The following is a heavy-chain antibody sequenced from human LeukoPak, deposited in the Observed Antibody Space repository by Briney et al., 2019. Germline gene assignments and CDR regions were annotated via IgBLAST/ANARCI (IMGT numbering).Heavy chain of an antibody. Sequence: SETLSLTCTVSGGSISSYYWSWIRQPPGKGLEWIGYTYYSGSTNYNPSLKSRVTISVDTSKNQFSLKLNSVTAADTAVYFCARGSISGTRIYYYYYLDVWGKGTTVTISS. V-gene: IGHV4-59*01. J-gene: IGHJ6*03. CDR3: ARGSISGTRIYYYYYLDV. CDR2: TYYSGST. CDR1: GGSISSYY. D-gene: IGHD1-20*01.